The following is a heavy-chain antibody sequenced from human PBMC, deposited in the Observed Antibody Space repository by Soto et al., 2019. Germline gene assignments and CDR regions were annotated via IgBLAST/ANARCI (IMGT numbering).Heavy chain of an antibody. CDR3: ARDRHFASGGANWFDP. CDR2: ITAYNGQK. V-gene: IGHV1-18*01. Sequence: QVQLVQSGAEVKKPGASVKVSCKATGYTFTSYGISWVRLAPGQGLEWMGLITAYNGQKTYAQKFQGRVTMTTDTSTSTAYMELRTLRSDDTAVYYCARDRHFASGGANWFDPWGQGTLVTVSS. J-gene: IGHJ5*02. D-gene: IGHD3-10*01. CDR1: GYTFTSYG.